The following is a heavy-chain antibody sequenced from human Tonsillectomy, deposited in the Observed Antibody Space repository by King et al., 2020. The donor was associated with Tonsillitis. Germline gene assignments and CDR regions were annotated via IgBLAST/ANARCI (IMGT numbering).Heavy chain of an antibody. V-gene: IGHV4-39*01. D-gene: IGHD6-19*01. J-gene: IGHJ5*01. Sequence: QLQESGPGLVKPSETLSLTCTVSGVSITSTNNHWGWIRQSPGKGLEWIGSLYYSGSSYYNPSLKRRLTISVDTSKNQFSLRLTSVIAADTAVYYCARQVYSSGWYIGAWFDSWGQGTLVPVSS. CDR1: GVSITSTNNH. CDR2: LYYSGSS. CDR3: ARQVYSSGWYIGAWFDS.